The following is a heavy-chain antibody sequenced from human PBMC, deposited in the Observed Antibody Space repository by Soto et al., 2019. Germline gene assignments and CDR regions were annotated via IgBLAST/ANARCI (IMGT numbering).Heavy chain of an antibody. Sequence: QVQLVESGGGVVQPGRSLRLSCAASGFTFSSYGMHWVRQAPGKGLEWVAVISYDGSNKYYADSVKGRFTISRDNSKNTLYLQMNSLRAEDTAVYYCAKDRGDYGDYRYYFDYWGQGTLVTVSS. CDR2: ISYDGSNK. CDR1: GFTFSSYG. D-gene: IGHD4-17*01. J-gene: IGHJ4*02. CDR3: AKDRGDYGDYRYYFDY. V-gene: IGHV3-30*18.